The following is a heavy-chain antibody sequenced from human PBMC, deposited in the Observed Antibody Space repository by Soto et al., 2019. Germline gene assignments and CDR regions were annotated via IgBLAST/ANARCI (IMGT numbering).Heavy chain of an antibody. D-gene: IGHD2-21*01. CDR1: GSTFTHFW. Sequence: EVQLVQSGAEVKKSGESLKISCKGFGSTFTHFWIGWVRQRPGKGLEWMGIIYPADSDTKYSPSFQGRVTMSADESISTVYLQWRRLKASDSAMYYCARQSGSYGDWGGDRFDSWGQGTLVTVSS. CDR3: ARQSGSYGDWGGDRFDS. CDR2: IYPADSDT. V-gene: IGHV5-51*01. J-gene: IGHJ5*01.